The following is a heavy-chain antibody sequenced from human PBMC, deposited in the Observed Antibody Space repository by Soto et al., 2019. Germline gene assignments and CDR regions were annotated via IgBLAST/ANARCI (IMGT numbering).Heavy chain of an antibody. CDR2: INPNSGGT. CDR3: ARAGTTSHLDYYGMDV. CDR1: GYTFTGYY. V-gene: IGHV1-2*02. Sequence: ASVKVSCKASGYTFTGYYMHWVRQAPGQGLEGMGWINPNSGGTNYAQKFQGRVTMTRDTSISTAYMELSRLRSDDTAVYYCARAGTTSHLDYYGMDVWGQGTTVTVSS. D-gene: IGHD1-1*01. J-gene: IGHJ6*02.